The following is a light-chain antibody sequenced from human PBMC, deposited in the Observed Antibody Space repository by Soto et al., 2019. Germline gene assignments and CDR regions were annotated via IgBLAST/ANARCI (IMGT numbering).Light chain of an antibody. CDR3: QQYGSSPLT. Sequence: EIVLTQSPGTLSLSPGERATLSCRASQSINRHLAWYRQKPGQAPRLLIYDASNRATGIPARFSGSGSGTDFTLTISRLEPEDFAVYYCQQYGSSPLTFGGGTKVDIK. CDR1: QSINRH. CDR2: DAS. J-gene: IGKJ4*01. V-gene: IGKV3-20*01.